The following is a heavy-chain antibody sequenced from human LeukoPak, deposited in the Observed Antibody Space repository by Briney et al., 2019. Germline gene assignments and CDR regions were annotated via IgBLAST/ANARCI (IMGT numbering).Heavy chain of an antibody. CDR1: GYTFTSYY. Sequence: ASVKVSCKASGYTFTSYYMHWVRQAPGQGLEWMGWINPNSGGTNYAQKFQGRVTMTRDTSISTAYMELSRLRSDDTAVYYCARDPHYCSSTSCPYWGQGTMVTVSS. CDR2: INPNSGGT. CDR3: ARDPHYCSSTSCPY. D-gene: IGHD2-2*01. V-gene: IGHV1-2*02. J-gene: IGHJ3*01.